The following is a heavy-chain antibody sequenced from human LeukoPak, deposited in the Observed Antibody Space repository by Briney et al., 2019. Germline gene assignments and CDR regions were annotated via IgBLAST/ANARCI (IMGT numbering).Heavy chain of an antibody. D-gene: IGHD2-2*01. CDR3: ARDLGAPIVVVPAANYYYYYVDV. CDR2: IIPIFGTA. Sequence: SVKVSCKASGGTFSSYAISWVRQAPGQGLEWMGRIIPIFGTANYAQKFQGRVTITTDESTSTAYMELSSLRSEDTAVYYCARDLGAPIVVVPAANYYYYYVDVWGKGTTVTVSS. J-gene: IGHJ6*03. V-gene: IGHV1-69*05. CDR1: GGTFSSYA.